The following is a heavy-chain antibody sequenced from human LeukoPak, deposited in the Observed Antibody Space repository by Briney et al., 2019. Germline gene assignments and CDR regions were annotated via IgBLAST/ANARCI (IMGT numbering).Heavy chain of an antibody. J-gene: IGHJ4*02. Sequence: PGGSLRLSCAASGFTFSSYAMSWVRQAPGKGLEWVSAISGSGGSTYYADSVKGRFTISRDNSKNTLYLQMNSLRAEDTAVYYCAKDQGPLLWFGEFTETDYWGQGTLVTVSS. D-gene: IGHD3-10*01. CDR1: GFTFSSYA. V-gene: IGHV3-23*01. CDR2: ISGSGGST. CDR3: AKDQGPLLWFGEFTETDY.